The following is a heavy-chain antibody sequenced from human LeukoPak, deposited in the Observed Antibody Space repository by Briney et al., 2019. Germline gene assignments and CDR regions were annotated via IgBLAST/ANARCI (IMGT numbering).Heavy chain of an antibody. CDR2: IGTAGDT. Sequence: PGGSLRLSCATPGFSFSDYDMHWVRQATGKGLEWVSAIGTAGDTYYTGSGKGRFTISKEKGKNSLYLQMNSLRAGDTAVYYCARVAKERVGGVYYFEYWGPGTLVTVSS. J-gene: IGHJ4*02. CDR1: GFSFSDYD. D-gene: IGHD1-1*01. CDR3: ARVAKERVGGVYYFEY. V-gene: IGHV3-13*01.